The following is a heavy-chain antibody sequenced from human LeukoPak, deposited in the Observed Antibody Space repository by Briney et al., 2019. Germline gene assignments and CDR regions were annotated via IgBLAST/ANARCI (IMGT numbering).Heavy chain of an antibody. D-gene: IGHD3-10*01. J-gene: IGHJ4*02. CDR2: IYDSGST. CDR3: ARYGGSGTYYLDY. V-gene: IGHV4-30-2*01. Sequence: SETLSLTCAVSGGSISSGGYAWSWIRQPPGKGLEWIGYIYDSGSTHYNPSLKSRVTISVDRSENQFSLKLSSVTAADTAVYYCARYGGSGTYYLDYWGQGTLVTVSS. CDR1: GGSISSGGYA.